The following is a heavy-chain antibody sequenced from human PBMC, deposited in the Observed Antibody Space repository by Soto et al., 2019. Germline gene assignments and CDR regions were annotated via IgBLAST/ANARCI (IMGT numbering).Heavy chain of an antibody. D-gene: IGHD4-4*01. CDR2: ISAYNGNT. J-gene: IGHJ3*02. CDR3: ARPVTSPDHLDI. CDR1: GYIFSDYG. Sequence: QVQLVQSGAEVKKPGASVMVSCKSSGYIFSDYGITWVRQAPGQGLEWMGWISAYNGNTDYAQKFQDRLTLATDTSTSTAYMELRSLRSDDTALYYCARPVTSPDHLDIWGQGTMVTVSS. V-gene: IGHV1-18*01.